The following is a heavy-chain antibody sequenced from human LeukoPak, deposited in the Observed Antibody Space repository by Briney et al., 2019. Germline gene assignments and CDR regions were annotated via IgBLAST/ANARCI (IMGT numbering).Heavy chain of an antibody. J-gene: IGHJ5*02. D-gene: IGHD3-10*01. CDR2: INPNSGGT. CDR3: AREQAYYGSGSNWFDP. CDR1: GYTFTSYY. Sequence: GASVKVSCKASGYTFTSYYMHWVRQAPGQGLEWMGWINPNSGGTNYAQKFQGRVTMTRDTSISTAYMELSRLRSDDTAVYYCAREQAYYGSGSNWFDPWGQGTLVTVSS. V-gene: IGHV1-2*02.